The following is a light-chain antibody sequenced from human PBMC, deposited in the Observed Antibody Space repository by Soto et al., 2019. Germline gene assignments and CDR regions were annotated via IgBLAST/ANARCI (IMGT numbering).Light chain of an antibody. CDR1: QNSNSW. CDR2: DAA. J-gene: IGKJ2*01. V-gene: IGKV1-5*01. Sequence: DIQMTQSPSTLSASVGDRVTITCRASQNSNSWLAWYQQKPGKAPKVLIYDAASLESGVPSRFSGSGTGTEFTLTISSLQPDDVATYYCQQYNSPATFGQGTKLEIK. CDR3: QQYNSPAT.